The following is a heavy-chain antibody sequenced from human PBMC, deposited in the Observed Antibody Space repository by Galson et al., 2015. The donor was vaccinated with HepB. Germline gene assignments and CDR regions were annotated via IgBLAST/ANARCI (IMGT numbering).Heavy chain of an antibody. Sequence: SLRLSCAASGFTVSSNYMSWVRQAPGKGLEWVSVIYSGGSTYYADSVKGRFTISRDNSKNTLYLQMNSLRAEDTAVYYCARDRLFYGDYGYFDYWGQGTLVTVSS. J-gene: IGHJ4*02. D-gene: IGHD4-17*01. CDR1: GFTVSSNY. CDR3: ARDRLFYGDYGYFDY. V-gene: IGHV3-53*01. CDR2: IYSGGST.